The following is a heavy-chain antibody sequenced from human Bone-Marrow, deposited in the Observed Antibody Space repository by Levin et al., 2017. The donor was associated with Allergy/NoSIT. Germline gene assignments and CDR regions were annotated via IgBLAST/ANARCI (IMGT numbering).Heavy chain of an antibody. CDR3: AGRSVPGAFDI. Sequence: SETLSLTCTVSGGSISSYYWSWIRQPPGKGLEWIGYIYYSGSTNYNPSLKSRVTISVDTSKNQFSLKLSSVTAADTAVYYCAGRSVPGAFDIWGQGTMVTVSS. CDR2: IYYSGST. D-gene: IGHD2-2*01. V-gene: IGHV4-59*01. CDR1: GGSISSYY. J-gene: IGHJ3*02.